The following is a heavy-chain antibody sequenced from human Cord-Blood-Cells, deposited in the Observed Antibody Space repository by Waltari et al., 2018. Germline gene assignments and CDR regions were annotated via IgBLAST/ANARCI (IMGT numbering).Heavy chain of an antibody. CDR2: IYYSGST. V-gene: IGHV4-31*03. J-gene: IGHJ4*02. CDR3: AREGVGGYAAFDY. D-gene: IGHD5-12*01. Sequence: QVQLQESGPGLVKPSQTLSLTCTVSGGSISSGGYYWSWIRQHPGKDLEWIGYIYYSGSTYYNPSRKSRVTISVDTSKNQFSLKLSSVTAADTAVYYCAREGVGGYAAFDYWGQGTLVTVSS. CDR1: GGSISSGGYY.